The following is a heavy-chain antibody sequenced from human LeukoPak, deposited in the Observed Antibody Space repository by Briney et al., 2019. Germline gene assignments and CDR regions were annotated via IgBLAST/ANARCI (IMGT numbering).Heavy chain of an antibody. V-gene: IGHV3-30*18. CDR1: GFTFSSYW. D-gene: IGHD6-19*01. J-gene: IGHJ4*02. CDR3: AKDGADSSGWYSDY. CDR2: ISYDGSNK. Sequence: GGSLRLSCAASGFTFSSYWMSWVRQAPGKGLEWVAVISYDGSNKYYADSVKGRFTISRDNSKNTLYLQMNSLRAEDTAVYYCAKDGADSSGWYSDYWGQGTLVTVSS.